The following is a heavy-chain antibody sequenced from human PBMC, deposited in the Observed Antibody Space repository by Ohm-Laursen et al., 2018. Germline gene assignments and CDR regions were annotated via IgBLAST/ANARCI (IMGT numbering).Heavy chain of an antibody. CDR1: GYTFTSYY. D-gene: IGHD3-22*01. CDR3: AREGLYDSSGYQDAFDI. J-gene: IGHJ3*02. Sequence: GASVKVSCKASGYTFTSYYMHWVRQAPGQGLEWMGIINPSGGSTSYAQKFQGRVTMTRDTSTSTVYMELSSLRSEDTAVYYCAREGLYDSSGYQDAFDIWGQGTMVTVSS. V-gene: IGHV1-46*01. CDR2: INPSGGST.